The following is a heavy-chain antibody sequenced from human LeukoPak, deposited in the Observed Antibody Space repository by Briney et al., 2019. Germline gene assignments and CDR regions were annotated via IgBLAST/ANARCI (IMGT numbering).Heavy chain of an antibody. CDR1: GGSFSGYY. CDR3: ARAPGAVQLLFRRLVAFDI. J-gene: IGHJ3*02. Sequence: SETLSLTCAVYGGSFSGYYWSWIRQPPGKGLEWIGEINHSGSTNYNPSLKSRVTISVDTSKNQFSLKLSSVTAADTAVYYCARAPGAVQLLFRRLVAFDIWGQGTMVTVSS. V-gene: IGHV4-34*01. CDR2: INHSGST. D-gene: IGHD2-2*01.